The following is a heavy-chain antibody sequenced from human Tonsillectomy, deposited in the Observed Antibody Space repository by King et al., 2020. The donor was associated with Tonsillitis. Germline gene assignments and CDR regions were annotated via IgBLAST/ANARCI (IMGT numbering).Heavy chain of an antibody. CDR2: INWNGGST. V-gene: IGHV3-20*01. Sequence: VQLVESGGGVVRPGGSLRLSCAASGFTFDDYGMSWVRQVPGKGLEWVSGINWNGGSTCYADSVKGRFTISRDNAKNSLYLQMNSLRAEDTALYHCARERESRAVAGTWYFDLWGRGTLVTVSS. CDR1: GFTFDDYG. CDR3: ARERESRAVAGTWYFDL. D-gene: IGHD6-19*01. J-gene: IGHJ2*01.